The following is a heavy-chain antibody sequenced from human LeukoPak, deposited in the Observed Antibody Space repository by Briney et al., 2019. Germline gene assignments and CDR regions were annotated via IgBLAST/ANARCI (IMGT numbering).Heavy chain of an antibody. CDR1: GYSFTNFD. V-gene: IGHV1-8*01. J-gene: IGHJ6*03. CDR3: ASGPQWRGDYYYMDV. D-gene: IGHD6-19*01. CDR2: MNPNSGNK. Sequence: ASVKVSCKASGYSFTNFDINWVRQATGQGLEWMGWMNPNSGNKGYAQNFQGRVTMTMNTSITTAYMELSSLRSEDTAVYYCASGPQWRGDYYYMDVWGRGTMVTVSS.